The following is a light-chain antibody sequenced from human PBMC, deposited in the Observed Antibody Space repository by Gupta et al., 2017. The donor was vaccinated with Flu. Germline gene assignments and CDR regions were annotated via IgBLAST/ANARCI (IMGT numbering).Light chain of an antibody. CDR2: GNT. J-gene: IGLJ3*02. Sequence: QSALTPPPSVSGAPGPQVTISGAGSRSISGAGFGVHWYQHFPGRPPKLLIYGNTNRPSGGPDRFSGSKSGTSASLAIIGLQAEDEADYYCQSYDSGLSGSWVFGGGTKLSV. CDR3: QSYDSGLSGSWV. V-gene: IGLV1-40*01. CDR1: RSISGAGFG.